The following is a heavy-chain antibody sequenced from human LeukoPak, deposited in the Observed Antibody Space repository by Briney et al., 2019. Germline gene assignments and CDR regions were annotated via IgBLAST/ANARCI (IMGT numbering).Heavy chain of an antibody. CDR2: INPNSGGT. CDR1: HYTFNSYG. Sequence: AASVKVSCKASHYTFNSYGISWVRQAPGQGLEWMGWINPNSGGTNYAQKFQGRVTMTRDTSISTAYMELSRLRSDDTAVYYCASWEASGIAAVGGWGQGTLVTVSS. J-gene: IGHJ4*02. D-gene: IGHD6-13*01. V-gene: IGHV1-2*02. CDR3: ASWEASGIAAVGG.